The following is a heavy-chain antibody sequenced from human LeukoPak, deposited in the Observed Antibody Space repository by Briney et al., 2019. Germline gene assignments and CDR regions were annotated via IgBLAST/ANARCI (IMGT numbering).Heavy chain of an antibody. CDR1: GFTFSSYA. J-gene: IGHJ4*02. D-gene: IGHD3-22*01. Sequence: GRSLRLSCAASGFTFSSYAMHWVRQAPGKGLEWVAVISYDGSNKYYADSVKGRFTISRDNAKNSLYLQMNSLRAEDTAVYYCATYDSSGYYYPGFDYWGQGTLVTVSS. V-gene: IGHV3-30-3*01. CDR2: ISYDGSNK. CDR3: ATYDSSGYYYPGFDY.